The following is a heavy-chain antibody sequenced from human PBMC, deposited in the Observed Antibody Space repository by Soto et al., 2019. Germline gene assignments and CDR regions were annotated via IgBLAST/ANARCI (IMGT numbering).Heavy chain of an antibody. Sequence: QVQLVESGGGLVEPGGSLRLSCAASGFRFSDHYMTWIRQAPGKGLEWVSKISGGGTNIYYADSVKGRFTVSRDNAKNSLYLQMNSLRDEDTAVYYCASDPYHYASRFWGQGTLVTVSS. V-gene: IGHV3-11*01. D-gene: IGHD3-10*01. J-gene: IGHJ4*02. CDR2: ISGGGTNI. CDR1: GFRFSDHY. CDR3: ASDPYHYASRF.